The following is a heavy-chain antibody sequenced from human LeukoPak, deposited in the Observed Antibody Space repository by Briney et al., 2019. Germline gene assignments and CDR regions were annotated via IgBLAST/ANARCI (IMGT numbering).Heavy chain of an antibody. J-gene: IGHJ4*02. Sequence: GESLRFSCAASGFYFNNFGMHWVRQAPGKRLEWVAIITFDGGNKYYIDSVQGRFTISRDNSKNTVYLQMDSLRPEDTAVYYCAKDKSYGSGIDHWGQGALVTVSS. CDR1: GFYFNNFG. D-gene: IGHD5-24*01. CDR2: ITFDGGNK. CDR3: AKDKSYGSGIDH. V-gene: IGHV3-30*02.